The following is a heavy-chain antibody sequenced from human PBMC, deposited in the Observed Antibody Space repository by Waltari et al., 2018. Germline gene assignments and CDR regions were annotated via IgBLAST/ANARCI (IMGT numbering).Heavy chain of an antibody. D-gene: IGHD2-8*01. CDR3: ARDGHPSGHCTNGVCYPYYYYGMDV. V-gene: IGHV3-7*01. CDR1: GFTFSSYW. J-gene: IGHJ6*02. CDR2: IKQDGSEK. Sequence: EVQLVESGGGLVQPGGSLRLSCAASGFTFSSYWMSWVRQAPGKGLEWVANIKQDGSEKYYVDSVKGRFTISRDNAKNSLYLQMNSLRAEDTAVYYCARDGHPSGHCTNGVCYPYYYYGMDVWGQGP.